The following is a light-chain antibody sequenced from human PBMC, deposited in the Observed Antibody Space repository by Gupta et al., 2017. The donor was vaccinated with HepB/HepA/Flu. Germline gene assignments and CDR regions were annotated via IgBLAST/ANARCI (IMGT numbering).Light chain of an antibody. Sequence: QSVLTQPPSASGTPGQRVTLPCSGRSSYIGSNYVSWYQQPPGTAPKLIISRNNQRPSGVPYRFSGSKSGTQTPRAMSWLRSEDEADYYCAAWDDSLSGFSVFGTGTKVTVL. CDR2: RNN. V-gene: IGLV1-47*01. J-gene: IGLJ1*01. CDR3: AAWDDSLSGFSV. CDR1: SSYIGSNY.